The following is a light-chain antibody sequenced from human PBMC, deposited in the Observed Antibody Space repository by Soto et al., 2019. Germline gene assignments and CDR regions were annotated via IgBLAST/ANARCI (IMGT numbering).Light chain of an antibody. V-gene: IGLV4-69*01. CDR1: SGHSSYA. CDR2: LSSDGSH. Sequence: QPVLTQSPSASASLGASVKLTCTLSSGHSSYAIAWHQQQPEKGPRYLMKLSSDGSHSKGDGIPDRFSGSSSGAERYLTIPSLQSEDEAVYYCQTWDTGARVVFGGGTKVTVL. CDR3: QTWDTGARVV. J-gene: IGLJ2*01.